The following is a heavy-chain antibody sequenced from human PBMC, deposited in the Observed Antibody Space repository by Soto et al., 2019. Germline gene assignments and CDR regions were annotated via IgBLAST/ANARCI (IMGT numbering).Heavy chain of an antibody. V-gene: IGHV4-31*03. CDR1: GGSISSGGYY. CDR3: ARYSRLQQLPYYYYYYGMDV. CDR2: IYYSGST. Sequence: PSETLSLTCTVSGGSISSGGYYWSWIRQHPGKGLEWIGYIYYSGSTYYNPSLKSRVTISVDTSKNQFSLKLSSVTAADTAVYYCARYSRLQQLPYYYYYYGMDVWGQGTTVTVSS. D-gene: IGHD6-13*01. J-gene: IGHJ6*02.